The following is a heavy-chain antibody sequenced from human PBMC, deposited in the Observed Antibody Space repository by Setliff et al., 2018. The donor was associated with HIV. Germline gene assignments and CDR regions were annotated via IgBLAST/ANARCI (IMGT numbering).Heavy chain of an antibody. CDR3: ARGGLGVVTSFDS. D-gene: IGHD3-3*01. J-gene: IGHJ4*02. CDR1: GGSISSGGYY. Sequence: SETLSLTCTVSGGSISSGGYYWSWIRQHPGKGLEWIGYIHYSGNTYNNPSLNSRISISVDTSKNKFSLKLSSLTAADTAVYYCARGGLGVVTSFDSWGPGTLVTVSS. CDR2: IHYSGNT. V-gene: IGHV4-31*03.